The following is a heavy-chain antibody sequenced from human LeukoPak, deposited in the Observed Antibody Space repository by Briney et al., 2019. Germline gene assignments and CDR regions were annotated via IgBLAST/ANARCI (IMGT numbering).Heavy chain of an antibody. V-gene: IGHV1-18*01. J-gene: IGHJ4*02. CDR2: ISAYNGNT. Sequence: ASVKVSCKASGYTFTSYGISWVRQAPGQGLEWMGWISAYNGNTNYAQKLQGRVTMTTDTSTSTAYMELRSLRSDDTAVYYCARDSELYYYGSSGYYDYWGQGTLVTVSS. CDR3: ARDSELYYYGSSGYYDY. CDR1: GYTFTSYG. D-gene: IGHD3-22*01.